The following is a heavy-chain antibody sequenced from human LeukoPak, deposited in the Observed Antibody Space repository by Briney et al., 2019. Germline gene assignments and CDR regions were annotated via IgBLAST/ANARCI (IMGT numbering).Heavy chain of an antibody. V-gene: IGHV4-59*01. CDR2: LYYSGST. J-gene: IGHJ6*03. CDR1: GGSISSYY. CDR3: ARSVLEWFPPYYYYMDV. D-gene: IGHD3-3*01. Sequence: PSETLSLTCTVSGGSISSYYWSWIRQPPGKGLEWIGYLYYSGSTNYNPSLKSRVTISVDTSKNQFSLKLSSVTAADTAVYYCARSVLEWFPPYYYYMDVWGKGTTVTVSS.